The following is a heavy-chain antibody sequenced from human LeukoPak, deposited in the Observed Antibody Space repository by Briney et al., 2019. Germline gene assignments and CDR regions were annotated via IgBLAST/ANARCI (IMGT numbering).Heavy chain of an antibody. V-gene: IGHV4-39*02. Sequence: SEILSLTCTVSGGSISSTTDYWGWIPQPPGTGREWIGTIYYSGTTYYNPSLKSRVTISADTSKNQFSLDLNSMTAADTAVYFCARGPTLKYFHHWGQGTLVSVSS. CDR2: IYYSGTT. CDR3: ARGPTLKYFHH. CDR1: GGSISSTTDY. J-gene: IGHJ1*01.